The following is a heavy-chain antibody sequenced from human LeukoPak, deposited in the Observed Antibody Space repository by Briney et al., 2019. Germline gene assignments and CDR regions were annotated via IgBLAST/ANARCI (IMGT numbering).Heavy chain of an antibody. CDR3: ARPHRRSSSLGGMDV. D-gene: IGHD6-6*01. CDR1: GGSISSSNDY. CDR2: INHSGST. J-gene: IGHJ6*02. V-gene: IGHV4-39*07. Sequence: PSETLSLTCTVSGGSISSSNDYWSWIRQPPGKGLEWIGEINHSGSTNYNPSLKSRVTISVDTSKNQFSLKLSSVTAADTAVYYCARPHRRSSSLGGMDVWGQGTTVTVSS.